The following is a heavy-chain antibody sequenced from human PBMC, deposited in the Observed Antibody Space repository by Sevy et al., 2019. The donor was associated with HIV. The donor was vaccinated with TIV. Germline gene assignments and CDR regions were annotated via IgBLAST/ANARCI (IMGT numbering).Heavy chain of an antibody. D-gene: IGHD3-22*01. J-gene: IGHJ6*03. V-gene: IGHV3-23*01. CDR2: ISGSGTRT. CDR1: GFSFDSYG. Sequence: GGSLRLSCAVSGFSFDSYGMTWVRQAPGKGLEWVSAISGSGTRTYYADSVKGRFIISRDNSKNKLDLQMNSLRAEDTAIYYCGKGGGGHYDPDEIAYYFYYYNMDVWGKGTTVTVSS. CDR3: GKGGGGHYDPDEIAYYFYYYNMDV.